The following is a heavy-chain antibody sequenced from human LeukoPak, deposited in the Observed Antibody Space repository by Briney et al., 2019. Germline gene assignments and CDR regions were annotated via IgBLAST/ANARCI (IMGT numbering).Heavy chain of an antibody. Sequence: SLRLSFAASGFPFSSHGMSWVRQAPGKGPEWVSSISSGSDYTFYADSVRGRFTIFRDNSKNTMYLQMNSLRVGDTAVYYCAKIGVIGHWYYDLWGRGTLVTVSS. V-gene: IGHV3-23*01. CDR1: GFPFSSHG. CDR3: AKIGVIGHWYYDL. D-gene: IGHD3/OR15-3a*01. CDR2: ISSGSDYT. J-gene: IGHJ2*01.